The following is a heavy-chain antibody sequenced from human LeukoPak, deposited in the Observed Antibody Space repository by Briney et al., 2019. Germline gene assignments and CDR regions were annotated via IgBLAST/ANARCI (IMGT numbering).Heavy chain of an antibody. CDR1: GGSFSGYY. V-gene: IGHV4-34*01. J-gene: IGHJ4*02. CDR2: IYYSGNT. D-gene: IGHD6-19*01. CDR3: AAGIEVAGAPFDY. Sequence: SETLSLTCAVYGGSFSGYYWSWIRQPPGKGLEWIGSIYYSGNTFYNPSLKSRVTISLDRSKHQFSLELRSVTAADMAVYYCAAGIEVAGAPFDYWGQGTLVTVSS.